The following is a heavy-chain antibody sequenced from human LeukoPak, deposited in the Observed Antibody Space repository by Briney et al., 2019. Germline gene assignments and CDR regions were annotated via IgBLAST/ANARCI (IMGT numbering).Heavy chain of an antibody. V-gene: IGHV3-53*01. D-gene: IGHD3-16*01. J-gene: IGHJ4*02. CDR1: GFTVSSNH. CDR2: IYSGGST. CDR3: ASTLGFYGPYALDY. Sequence: GGSLRLSCAASGFTVSSNHMTWVRQAPGKGLEWISVIYSGGSTYYADSVKGRFTISRDNSKNTLYLQMSSLRAEDTAVYYCASTLGFYGPYALDYWGQGTLVTVSS.